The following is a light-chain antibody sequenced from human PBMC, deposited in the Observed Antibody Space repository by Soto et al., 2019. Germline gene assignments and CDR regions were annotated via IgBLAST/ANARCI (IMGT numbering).Light chain of an antibody. CDR3: QVRTNWPPSVT. CDR1: HSVSTY. CDR2: DAS. V-gene: IGKV3-11*01. J-gene: IGKJ5*01. Sequence: EIVLTQSPATLSLSPGERATLSCRASHSVSTYLAWYQQKTGQAPRLLIYDASNRATDIPARFSGSGSGTDFTRTISGLEPEDFAVYYCQVRTNWPPSVTFGQGTRLEI.